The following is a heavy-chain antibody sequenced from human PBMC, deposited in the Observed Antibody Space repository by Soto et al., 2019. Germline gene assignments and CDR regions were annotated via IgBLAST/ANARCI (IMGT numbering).Heavy chain of an antibody. CDR1: GGTFCSYT. CDR2: IIPILGIA. CDR3: AREFRLAGGYFDY. J-gene: IGHJ4*02. Sequence: SVKVSCKASGGTFCSYTISWVRQAPGQGLEWMGRIIPILGIANYAQKFQGRVTITADKSTSTAYMELSSLRSEDTAVYYCAREFRLAGGYFDYWGQGTLVTVSS. D-gene: IGHD6-19*01. V-gene: IGHV1-69*04.